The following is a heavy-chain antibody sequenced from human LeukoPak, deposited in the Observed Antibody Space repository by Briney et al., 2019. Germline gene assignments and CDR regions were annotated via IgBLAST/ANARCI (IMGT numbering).Heavy chain of an antibody. J-gene: IGHJ3*02. Sequence: PSETLSLTCTVSGGSISTYYWSWIRQPPGKGLGWVGYIYYSGSTNYNPSLKSRVTISVDTSKNQFSLKLSSVTAADTAVYYCASEFVGATAGAFDIWGQGTRVTVSS. D-gene: IGHD1-26*01. CDR3: ASEFVGATAGAFDI. CDR1: GGSISTYY. CDR2: IYYSGST. V-gene: IGHV4-59*01.